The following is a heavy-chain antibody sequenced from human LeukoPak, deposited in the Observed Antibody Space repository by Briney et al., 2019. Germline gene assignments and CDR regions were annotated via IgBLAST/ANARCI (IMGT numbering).Heavy chain of an antibody. J-gene: IGHJ4*02. CDR2: IRYEGSNK. CDR3: AKDPWSYGDYTLYYFDY. D-gene: IGHD4-17*01. V-gene: IGHV3-30*02. CDR1: GFTFSSYG. Sequence: GGSLRLSCAASGFTFSSYGMHWVRQAPSKGLEGVAFIRYEGSNKYYVDSVKGRFTISRDNSKNTLYLQMNSLRAEDTAVYYCAKDPWSYGDYTLYYFDYWGQGTLVTVSS.